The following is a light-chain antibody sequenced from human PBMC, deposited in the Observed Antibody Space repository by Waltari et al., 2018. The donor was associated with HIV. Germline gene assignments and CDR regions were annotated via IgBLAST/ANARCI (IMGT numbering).Light chain of an antibody. V-gene: IGLV1-40*01. Sequence: QSVLTQPPSVSGAPGQRVTISCTGSSSNIGAGYGVHWYQQLPGTAPKLLIYGNTNRPAGIPDRFSGSKSDTSASLAITGLQAEDEADYYCQSYDSSLSVGVFGGGTKLTVL. CDR3: QSYDSSLSVGV. J-gene: IGLJ3*02. CDR2: GNT. CDR1: SSNIGAGYG.